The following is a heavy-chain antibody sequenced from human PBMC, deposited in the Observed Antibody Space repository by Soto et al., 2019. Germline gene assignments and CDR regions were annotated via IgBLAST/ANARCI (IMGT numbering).Heavy chain of an antibody. CDR3: ARLYCISTSCYLGMDV. D-gene: IGHD2-2*01. CDR1: GYPFTSFG. Sequence: GASVKVSCTTSGYPFTSFGISWVRQAPGQGLEWMGWISGYNANTKSAQKLQGRVTMTTDTSTSTAYMELRSLRSDDTAVYYCARLYCISTSCYLGMDVWGQGTTVTVSS. V-gene: IGHV1-18*01. J-gene: IGHJ6*02. CDR2: ISGYNANT.